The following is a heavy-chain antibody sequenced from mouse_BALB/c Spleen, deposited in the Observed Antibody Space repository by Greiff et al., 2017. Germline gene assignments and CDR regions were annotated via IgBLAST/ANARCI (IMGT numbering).Heavy chain of an antibody. J-gene: IGHJ3*01. V-gene: IGHV14-3*02. CDR1: GFNIKDTY. D-gene: IGHD2-4*01. CDR2: IDPANGNT. CDR3: ARSPDYDVEFAY. Sequence: EVQLVESGAELVKPGASVKLSCTASGFNIKDTYMHWVKQRPEQGLEWIGRIDPANGNTKYDPKFQGKATITADTSSNTAYLQLSSLTSEDTAVYYCARSPDYDVEFAYWGQGTLVTVSA.